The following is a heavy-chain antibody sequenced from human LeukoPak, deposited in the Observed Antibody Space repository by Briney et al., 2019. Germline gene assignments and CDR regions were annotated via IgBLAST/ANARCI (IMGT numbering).Heavy chain of an antibody. J-gene: IGHJ4*02. D-gene: IGHD2-15*01. Sequence: GGSLRLSCSASGFTFSDYPMSWVRQAPGKGLEWISFIRSTVYGGTTEYAASVKGRFTISSDDSKSIVYLQMNSLKTEDTAIYYCTRMLPTFNSWGQGTLVTVSS. V-gene: IGHV3-49*04. CDR3: TRMLPTFNS. CDR1: GFTFSDYP. CDR2: IRSTVYGGTT.